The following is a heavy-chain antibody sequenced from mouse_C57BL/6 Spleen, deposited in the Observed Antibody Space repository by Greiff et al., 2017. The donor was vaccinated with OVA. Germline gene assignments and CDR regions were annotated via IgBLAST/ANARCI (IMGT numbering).Heavy chain of an antibody. Sequence: QVTLKVSGPGILQPSQTLSLTCSFSGFSLSTFGMGVGWIRPPSGKGLEWLAHIWWDDYKYYNPALKSRLTISKETSKSQVFLKIANVDTADTATYYCARIAYYSNYHAMDYWGQGTSVTVSS. V-gene: IGHV8-8*01. CDR3: ARIAYYSNYHAMDY. CDR2: IWWDDYK. CDR1: GFSLSTFGMG. J-gene: IGHJ4*01. D-gene: IGHD2-5*01.